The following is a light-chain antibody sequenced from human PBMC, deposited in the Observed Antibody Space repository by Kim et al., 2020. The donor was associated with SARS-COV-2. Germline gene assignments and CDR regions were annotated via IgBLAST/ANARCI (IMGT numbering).Light chain of an antibody. J-gene: IGKJ2*01. CDR1: QSVGIN. V-gene: IGKV3D-15*01. CDR3: QQCDSWPLT. Sequence: SLSPEEGATLSCGDSQSVGINLVWYQHKPGQAPRLLIYVATTRATGIPGRFSGSGSGTEFFLTISSLQPEDFADYYCQQCDSWPLTFGGGTKLEI. CDR2: VAT.